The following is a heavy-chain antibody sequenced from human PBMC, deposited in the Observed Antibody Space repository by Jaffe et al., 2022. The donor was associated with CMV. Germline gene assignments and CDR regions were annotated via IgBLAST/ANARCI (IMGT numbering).Heavy chain of an antibody. CDR2: ISGSGGST. CDR3: AKDLTVAATLMQYYMDV. Sequence: EVQLVESGGGLVQPGGSLRLSCAASGFTFSSYAMSWVRQAPGKGLEWVSAISGSGGSTYYADSVKGRFTISRDNSKNTLYLQMNSLRAEDTAVYYCAKDLTVAATLMQYYMDVWGKGTTVTVSS. D-gene: IGHD2-15*01. CDR1: GFTFSSYA. V-gene: IGHV3-23*04. J-gene: IGHJ6*03.